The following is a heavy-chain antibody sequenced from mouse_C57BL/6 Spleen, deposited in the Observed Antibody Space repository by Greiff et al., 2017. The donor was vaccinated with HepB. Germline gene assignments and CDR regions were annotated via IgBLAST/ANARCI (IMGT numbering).Heavy chain of an antibody. D-gene: IGHD2-5*01. V-gene: IGHV1-64*01. J-gene: IGHJ2*01. CDR3: ARYYSNGFDY. CDR1: GYTFTSYW. CDR2: IHPNSGST. Sequence: QVQLQQSGAELVKPGASVKLSCKASGYTFTSYWMHWVKQRPGQGLEWIGMIHPNSGSTNYNEKFKSKATLTVDKSSSTAYMQLSSLTSEDSAVYYCARYYSNGFDYWGQGTTLTVSS.